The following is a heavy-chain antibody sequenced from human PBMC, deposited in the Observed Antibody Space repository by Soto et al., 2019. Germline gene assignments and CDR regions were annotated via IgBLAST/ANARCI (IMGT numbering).Heavy chain of an antibody. CDR1: GFTFSSYG. V-gene: IGHV3-33*01. CDR2: IWYDGSNK. CDR3: ARARYCSGGSCYAVDY. J-gene: IGHJ4*02. Sequence: QVQLVESGGGVVQPGRSLRLSCAASGFTFSSYGMHWVRQAPGKGLEWVAVIWYDGSNKYYADSVKGRFTISRDNSKNTLYLQMNSQRAEDTAVYYCARARYCSGGSCYAVDYWGQGTLVTVSS. D-gene: IGHD2-15*01.